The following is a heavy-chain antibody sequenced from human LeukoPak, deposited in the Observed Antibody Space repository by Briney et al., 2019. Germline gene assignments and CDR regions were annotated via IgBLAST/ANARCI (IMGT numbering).Heavy chain of an antibody. J-gene: IGHJ3*02. D-gene: IGHD3-22*01. CDR1: GDSVSSKSAA. CDR2: THYRSKWYI. Sequence: SQTLSLTCAISGDSVSSKSAAWNWIRQSPSRGLEWLGRTHYRSKWYIDYAVSVKSRITINPDTSKNQFSLQLNSVTPEDKAVYFCAGAFRDSSGSDGFDIWGQGTKVTVPS. CDR3: AGAFRDSSGSDGFDI. V-gene: IGHV6-1*01.